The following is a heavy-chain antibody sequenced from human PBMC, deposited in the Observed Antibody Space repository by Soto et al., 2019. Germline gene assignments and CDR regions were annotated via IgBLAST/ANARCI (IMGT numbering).Heavy chain of an antibody. Sequence: GKVSCKASGYTFTSYGISWVRQAPGQGLEWMGWISAYNGNTNYAQKLQGRVTMTTDTSTSTAYMELRSLRSDDTAVYYCARDSPLATIIFADYGMDVWGQGTTVTVSS. CDR1: GYTFTSYG. D-gene: IGHD5-12*01. CDR3: ARDSPLATIIFADYGMDV. J-gene: IGHJ6*02. V-gene: IGHV1-18*04. CDR2: ISAYNGNT.